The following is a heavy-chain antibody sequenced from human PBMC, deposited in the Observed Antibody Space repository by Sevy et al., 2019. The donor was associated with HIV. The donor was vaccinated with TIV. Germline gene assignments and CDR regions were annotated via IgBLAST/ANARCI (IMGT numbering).Heavy chain of an antibody. CDR1: GVTFSDYA. CDR2: ISGFGDKT. D-gene: IGHD1-1*01. CDR3: AKAGGINWFYYYYGMDV. J-gene: IGHJ6*02. V-gene: IGHV3-23*01. Sequence: GGSLRLSCAVSGVTFSDYAMSWVRQAPGKGLEWVSFISGFGDKTYYADSVRGRFTIPRDNSQNTLHLQMNSLRAEDTAVYYCAKAGGINWFYYYYGMDVWGQGTTVTVSS.